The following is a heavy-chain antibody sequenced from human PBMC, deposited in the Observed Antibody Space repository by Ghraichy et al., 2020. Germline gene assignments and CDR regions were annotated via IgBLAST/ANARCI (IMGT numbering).Heavy chain of an antibody. CDR1: GFTFSSYG. V-gene: IGHV3-30*02. CDR2: IRYDGSNK. Sequence: GGSLRLSCAASGFTFSSYGMHWVRQAPGKGLEWVAFIRYDGSNKYYADSVMGRFTISRETSKNTLYLQMNSLRTEDTAVYYCAKIATYDSSGYYDYWGQGTLVSVSS. D-gene: IGHD3-22*01. J-gene: IGHJ4*02. CDR3: AKIATYDSSGYYDY.